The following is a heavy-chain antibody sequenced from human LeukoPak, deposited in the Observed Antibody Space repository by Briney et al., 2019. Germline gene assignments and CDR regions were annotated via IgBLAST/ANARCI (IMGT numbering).Heavy chain of an antibody. D-gene: IGHD2-15*01. V-gene: IGHV1-69*13. J-gene: IGHJ6*02. CDR3: ARDVYCSGGSCYPYYYGMDV. CDR1: GGTFSSYA. CDR2: IIPIFGTA. Sequence: GASVKVSCKASGGTFSSYAISWVRQAPGQGLEWMGGIIPIFGTANYAQKFQGRVTITADESTSTAYMELSSLRSEGTAVYYCARDVYCSGGSCYPYYYGMDVWGQGTTVTVSS.